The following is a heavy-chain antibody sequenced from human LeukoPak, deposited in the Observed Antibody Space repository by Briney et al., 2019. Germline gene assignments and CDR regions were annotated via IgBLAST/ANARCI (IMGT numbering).Heavy chain of an antibody. Sequence: ASVKVSCKASGYTFTGYYMRWVRQAPGQGLEWMGWINPNSGGTNYAQKFQGKVTMTRDTSISTAYMELSRLRSDDTAVYYCATFWSGPTYFDYWGQGTLVTVSS. D-gene: IGHD3-3*01. CDR1: GYTFTGYY. CDR3: ATFWSGPTYFDY. CDR2: INPNSGGT. J-gene: IGHJ4*02. V-gene: IGHV1-2*02.